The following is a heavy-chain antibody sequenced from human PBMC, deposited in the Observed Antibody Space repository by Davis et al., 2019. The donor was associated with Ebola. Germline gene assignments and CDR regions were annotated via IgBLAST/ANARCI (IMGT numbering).Heavy chain of an antibody. CDR2: ISAYNGNT. D-gene: IGHD3-10*01. Sequence: AASVKVSCKASGYTFTRYGISWVRQHPGQGLEWMGWISAYNGNTNYAQNLQGRVTMTKDTSTSTAYMRDRSRKYDDTAVYYCARAVTMGRPSGWFDPWGQGTLVTVSS. J-gene: IGHJ5*02. V-gene: IGHV1-18*01. CDR3: ARAVTMGRPSGWFDP. CDR1: GYTFTRYG.